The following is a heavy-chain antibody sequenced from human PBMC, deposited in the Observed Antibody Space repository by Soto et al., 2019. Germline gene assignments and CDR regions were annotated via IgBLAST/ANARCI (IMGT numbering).Heavy chain of an antibody. D-gene: IGHD3-3*01. CDR3: ATRIFGVEY. CDR1: GFTFSAYS. J-gene: IGHJ4*02. CDR2: ISGTSPST. Sequence: EVQLLESGGGLVQPGGSLRLSLSGSGFTFSAYSISWVRQAPGKGLEWVSAISGTSPSTYYADSVQGRFSISTDSSRKTLFLQMNTLRAEDTAVYFCATRIFGVEYWGQGTLVTVSS. V-gene: IGHV3-23*01.